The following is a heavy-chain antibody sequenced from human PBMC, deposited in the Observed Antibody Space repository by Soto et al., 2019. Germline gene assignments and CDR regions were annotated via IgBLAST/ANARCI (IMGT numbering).Heavy chain of an antibody. D-gene: IGHD2-15*01. Sequence: SETLSLTCAAYGGSFSGYYWSWIRQPPGKGLEWIGEINHSGSTNYNPSLKSRVTISVDTSKNQFSLKLSSVTAADTAVYYCARLGYCSGGSCHTGPFDYWGQGTLVTVSS. V-gene: IGHV4-34*01. CDR1: GGSFSGYY. CDR2: INHSGST. CDR3: ARLGYCSGGSCHTGPFDY. J-gene: IGHJ4*02.